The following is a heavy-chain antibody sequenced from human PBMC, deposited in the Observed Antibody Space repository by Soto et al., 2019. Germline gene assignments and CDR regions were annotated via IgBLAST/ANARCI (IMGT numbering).Heavy chain of an antibody. Sequence: SLKNSCQGSLYTFTTSWIALVLNMPGKGLEWMGIIYPSDSDTRYSPSFQGQVTLSADKSISTAYLQWSSLKASDTAMYYCARVNYNAYGMGVWGQGTTVTSP. V-gene: IGHV5-51*01. D-gene: IGHD3-10*01. CDR1: LYTFTTSW. CDR2: IYPSDSDT. J-gene: IGHJ6*02. CDR3: ARVNYNAYGMGV.